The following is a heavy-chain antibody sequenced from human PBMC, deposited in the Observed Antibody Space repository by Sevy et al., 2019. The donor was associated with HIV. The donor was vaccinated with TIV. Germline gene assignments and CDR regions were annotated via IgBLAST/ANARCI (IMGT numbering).Heavy chain of an antibody. CDR3: AKTEYTSGWFY. CDR2: TTDNVAKT. J-gene: IGHJ4*02. CDR1: GFSFYTYA. Sequence: GGSRGPSVPTSGFSFYTYAMPWVRQAPGRGREWVASTTDNVAKTFYPDSVKGRFTISRDNSQSTLFLHMNSLRGDDTAVYFCAKTEYTSGWFYWGQGTLVTVSS. V-gene: IGHV3-23*01. D-gene: IGHD6-19*01.